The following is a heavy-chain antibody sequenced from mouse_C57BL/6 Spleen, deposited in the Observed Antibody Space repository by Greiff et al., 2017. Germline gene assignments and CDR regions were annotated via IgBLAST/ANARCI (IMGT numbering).Heavy chain of an antibody. J-gene: IGHJ3*01. D-gene: IGHD1-1*01. Sequence: QVQLQQPGTELVKPGASVKLSCKASGYTFTSYWMHWVKQRPGQGLEWIGNINPSNGGTNYNEKFKSKATLTVDKSSSTAYLQLSSLTSEDSAVXYRARTSGYYGISSRYWGQGTLVTVSA. CDR2: INPSNGGT. CDR3: ARTSGYYGISSRY. CDR1: GYTFTSYW. V-gene: IGHV1-53*01.